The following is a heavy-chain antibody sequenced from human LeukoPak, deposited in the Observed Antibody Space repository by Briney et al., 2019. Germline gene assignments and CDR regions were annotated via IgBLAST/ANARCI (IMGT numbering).Heavy chain of an antibody. CDR2: INRGGNTT. V-gene: IGHV3-23*01. CDR3: TKELHVAVAVADYYYFYMDV. CDR1: GFAFSSFA. J-gene: IGHJ6*03. Sequence: PGRSLRLSCAASGFAFSSFAMGWVRQSPGKGLEWLSTINRGGNTTFYADSVKGRFTISRDNSKNTLYLHMDSLRPDDTAIYYCTKELHVAVAVADYYYFYMDVWGRGSAVTVSS. D-gene: IGHD6-19*01.